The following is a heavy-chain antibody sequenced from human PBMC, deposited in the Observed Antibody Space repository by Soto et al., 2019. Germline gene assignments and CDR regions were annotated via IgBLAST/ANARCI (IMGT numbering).Heavy chain of an antibody. Sequence: GGSLRLSCAASGFAFSDSGIHWVRQAPGKGLEWVGRIRTRANSYATEYAASVTGRFTISRADSKNSAYLQLYSLRTEDTAVYFCSRPNYYDSYGYYYFDTYFDYWGQGALVTVSS. V-gene: IGHV3-73*01. D-gene: IGHD3-22*01. CDR1: GFAFSDSG. J-gene: IGHJ4*02. CDR3: SRPNYYDSYGYYYFDTYFDY. CDR2: IRTRANSYAT.